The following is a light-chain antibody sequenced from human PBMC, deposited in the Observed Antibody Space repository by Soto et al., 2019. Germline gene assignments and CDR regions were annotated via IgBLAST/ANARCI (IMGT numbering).Light chain of an antibody. CDR1: QSVSSSS. CDR3: QQYTSRPLT. Sequence: EIVLTQSPGTLSLSPGERATLSCRASQSVSSSSLAWYQQKPGQAPRLLIYGASNRATAIPDRFDGSGSGTDFTLTISRLEPEDFAVYYCQQYTSRPLTFGGGTKVEIK. V-gene: IGKV3-20*01. CDR2: GAS. J-gene: IGKJ4*01.